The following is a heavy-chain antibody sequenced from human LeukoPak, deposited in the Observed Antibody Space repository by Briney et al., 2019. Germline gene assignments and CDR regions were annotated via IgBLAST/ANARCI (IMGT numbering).Heavy chain of an antibody. CDR2: ISASGGST. CDR3: GGLWSFDY. V-gene: IGHV3-23*01. D-gene: IGHD3-10*01. Sequence: SGGSLRLSCAASGFTFDDYGMSWVRQAPGKGLEWVSGISASGGSTFYADSVKGRFTISRDNSKNTLYLQMNSLRAEDTAGYYCGGLWSFDYWGQGTLVTVSS. CDR1: GFTFDDYG. J-gene: IGHJ4*02.